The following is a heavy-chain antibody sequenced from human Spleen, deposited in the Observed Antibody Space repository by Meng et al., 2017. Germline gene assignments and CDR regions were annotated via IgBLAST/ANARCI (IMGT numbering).Heavy chain of an antibody. CDR3: ARGPTTMAHDFDY. J-gene: IGHJ4*02. D-gene: IGHD4-11*01. CDR1: GGSFSGYY. CDR2: INHSGIT. V-gene: IGHV4-34*01. Sequence: QGQLQQGGAGLLKPSATLSLICAVYGGSFSGYYWNWIRQPPGKGLEWIGDINHSGITNYNPSLKSRVTISVDTSKNQFFLKLSSVTAADTAVYYCARGPTTMAHDFDYWGQGTLVTVSS.